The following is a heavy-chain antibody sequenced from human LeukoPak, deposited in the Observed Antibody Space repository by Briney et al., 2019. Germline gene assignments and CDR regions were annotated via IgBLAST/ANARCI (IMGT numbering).Heavy chain of an antibody. V-gene: IGHV1-24*01. J-gene: IGHJ3*02. D-gene: IGHD4-17*01. Sequence: ASVKVSCKVSGYTLTELSMHWVRQAPGKGLEWMGGFDPEDGETIYAQKFQGRVTMTEDTSTSTAYMELRSLRSDDTAVYYCARHYGDYISGGPDAFDIWGQGTMVTVSS. CDR1: GYTLTELS. CDR3: ARHYGDYISGGPDAFDI. CDR2: FDPEDGET.